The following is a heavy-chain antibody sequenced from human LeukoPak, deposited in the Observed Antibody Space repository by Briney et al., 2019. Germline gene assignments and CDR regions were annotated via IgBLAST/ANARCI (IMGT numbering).Heavy chain of an antibody. V-gene: IGHV3-20*04. CDR3: AREGGSTSWANYFDY. CDR2: INWNGAST. Sequence: GGSLRLSCAASGFTFDNYGMSWVRHAPGKGLEWVSGINWNGASTGYGDSVKGRFTISRDNAKNSLYLQMNSLRAEDTALYYCAREGGSTSWANYFDYWGQGTLVTVSS. J-gene: IGHJ4*02. CDR1: GFTFDNYG. D-gene: IGHD3-16*01.